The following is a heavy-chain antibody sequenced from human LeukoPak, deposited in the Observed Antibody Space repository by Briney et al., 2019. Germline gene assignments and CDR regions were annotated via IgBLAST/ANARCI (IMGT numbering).Heavy chain of an antibody. CDR1: GGSISSGGYY. D-gene: IGHD4-11*01. Sequence: SETLSLTCTVSGGSISSGGYYWSWIRQPPGKGLEWIGYIYHSGSTSYNPSLKSRVTISVDRSKNQFSLKLSSVTAADTAVYYCARVGYSNYERYYFDYWGQGTLVTVSS. CDR3: ARVGYSNYERYYFDY. CDR2: IYHSGST. V-gene: IGHV4-30-2*01. J-gene: IGHJ4*02.